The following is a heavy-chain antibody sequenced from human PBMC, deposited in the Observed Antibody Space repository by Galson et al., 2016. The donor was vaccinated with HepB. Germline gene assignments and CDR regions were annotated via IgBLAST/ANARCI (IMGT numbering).Heavy chain of an antibody. V-gene: IGHV3-48*01. CDR3: GRVHMVRAVITRDYYYYGMDV. D-gene: IGHD3-10*01. CDR1: GFTFSTYS. Sequence: SLRLSCAASGFTFSTYSMNWVRQAPGKGLEWLSYISSSSSTIYYADSVKGRFTISRDNAKNSLYLQMNSLRAEDKAVYYCGRVHMVRAVITRDYYYYGMDVWGQGTTVTVSS. J-gene: IGHJ6*02. CDR2: ISSSSSTI.